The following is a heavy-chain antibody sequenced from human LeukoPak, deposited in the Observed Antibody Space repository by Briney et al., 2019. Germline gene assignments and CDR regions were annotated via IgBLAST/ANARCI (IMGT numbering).Heavy chain of an antibody. V-gene: IGHV4-39*01. Sequence: SETLSLTCTVSGGSISSSSYSWGWIRQPPGKGLEWIGSIYYSGSTCYNPSLKSRVTISVDTSKNQFSLKLSSVTAADTAVYYCARQGDIYYTNWFDPWGQGTLVTVSS. CDR1: GGSISSSSYS. J-gene: IGHJ5*02. D-gene: IGHD3-9*01. CDR2: IYYSGST. CDR3: ARQGDIYYTNWFDP.